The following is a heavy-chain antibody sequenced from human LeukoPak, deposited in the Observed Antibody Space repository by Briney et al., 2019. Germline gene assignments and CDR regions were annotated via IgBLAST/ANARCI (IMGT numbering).Heavy chain of an antibody. J-gene: IGHJ4*02. V-gene: IGHV4-4*02. CDR1: GDPITTTNW. Sequence: SGTLSLTCAVSGDPITTTNWWAWVRQPPGKGLEWIGEIYHSGTTNYGPSLKSPVTMSVDKSRNQFSLNLSSVTAADTAVYFCVRRTAVYYFDYWGRGTPVTVSS. CDR3: VRRTAVYYFDY. D-gene: IGHD2-21*02. CDR2: IYHSGTT.